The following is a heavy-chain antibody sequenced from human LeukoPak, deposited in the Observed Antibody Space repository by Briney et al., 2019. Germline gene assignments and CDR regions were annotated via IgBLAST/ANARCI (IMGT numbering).Heavy chain of an antibody. V-gene: IGHV1-24*01. CDR1: GYTLTELS. Sequence: ASVTVSCKVSGYTLTELSMHWVRQAPGKGLERMGGFDPEDGETIYAQKFQGRVTMTEDTSTDTAYMELSSLRSEDTAVYYCATGGGCSSTSCHNNWFDPWGQGTLVTVSS. D-gene: IGHD2-2*02. J-gene: IGHJ5*02. CDR2: FDPEDGET. CDR3: ATGGGCSSTSCHNNWFDP.